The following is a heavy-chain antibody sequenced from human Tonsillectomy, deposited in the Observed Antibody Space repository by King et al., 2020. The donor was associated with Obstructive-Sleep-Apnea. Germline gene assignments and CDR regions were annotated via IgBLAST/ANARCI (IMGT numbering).Heavy chain of an antibody. CDR1: GFTFSSYA. CDR3: ARVAYSSGWYFDY. J-gene: IGHJ4*02. D-gene: IGHD6-19*01. CDR2: ISSNGGST. V-gene: IGHV3-64*01. Sequence: DVQLVESGGGLVQPGGSLRLSCAASGFTFSSYAMHWVRQAPGKGLEYVSAISSNGGSTYYANSVKGRFTISRDNSKNTLYFQMGSLRAEDMAVYYCARVAYSSGWYFDYWGQGTLVTVSS.